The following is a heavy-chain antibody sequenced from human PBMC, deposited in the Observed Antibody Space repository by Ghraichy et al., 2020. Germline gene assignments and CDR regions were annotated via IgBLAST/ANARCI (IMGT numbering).Heavy chain of an antibody. Sequence: GGSLRLSCAASGFTFSSYGMHWVRQAPGKGLEWVAVIWYDGSNKYYADSVKGRFTISRDNSKNTLYLQMNSLRAEDTAVYYCARDLGDGYNDFDYWGQGILVTVSS. J-gene: IGHJ4*02. D-gene: IGHD5-24*01. CDR3: ARDLGDGYNDFDY. V-gene: IGHV3-33*01. CDR1: GFTFSSYG. CDR2: IWYDGSNK.